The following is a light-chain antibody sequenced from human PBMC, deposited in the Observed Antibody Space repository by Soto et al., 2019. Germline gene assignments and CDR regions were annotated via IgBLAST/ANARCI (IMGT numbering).Light chain of an antibody. J-gene: IGKJ2*01. CDR2: GAS. V-gene: IGKV3-15*01. CDR1: QSVSHN. Sequence: EIVMTQSPATLSVSPGEGATLSCRASQSVSHNLAWYQQKPGQAPRLLIYGASTRATGIPTRFRGSGSGIEFTVTISSLQSGDFAVYYCEQYNSWPALYTFGQGTKLQIK. CDR3: EQYNSWPALYT.